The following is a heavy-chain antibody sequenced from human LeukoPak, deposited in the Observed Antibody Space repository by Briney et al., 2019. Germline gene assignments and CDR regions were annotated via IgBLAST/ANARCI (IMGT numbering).Heavy chain of an antibody. CDR2: IYPGDSDT. D-gene: IGHD3-10*01. Sequence: GESLKISCKGSGYRFTTYWIGWVRQMPGKGLEWMGIIYPGDSDTRYSPSFQGQVTISADKSISTAYLQWSSLKASDTAMYYCARLVGPGSYYFPDYYYYAMDVWGKGTTVTVSS. CDR1: GYRFTTYW. V-gene: IGHV5-51*01. CDR3: ARLVGPGSYYFPDYYYYAMDV. J-gene: IGHJ6*04.